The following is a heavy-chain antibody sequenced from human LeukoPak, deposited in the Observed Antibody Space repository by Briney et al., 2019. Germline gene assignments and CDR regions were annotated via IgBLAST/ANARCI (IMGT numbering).Heavy chain of an antibody. J-gene: IGHJ4*02. CDR3: ATAASLQYYFDY. D-gene: IGHD4-11*01. CDR1: GYTFTSYY. V-gene: IGHV1-24*01. Sequence: ASVKVSCKASGYTFTSYYMHWVRQAPGKGLEWMGGFDPEDGETIYAQKFQGRVTMTEDTSTDTAYMELSSLRSEDTAVYYCATAASLQYYFDYWGQGTLVTVSS. CDR2: FDPEDGET.